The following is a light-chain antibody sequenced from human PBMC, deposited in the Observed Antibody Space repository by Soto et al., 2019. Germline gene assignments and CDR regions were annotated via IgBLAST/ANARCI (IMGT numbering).Light chain of an antibody. CDR3: QQSHSAPLT. CDR1: QNIATH. Sequence: DIQLTQSPSSLSASIGDRVTITCRASQNIATHLNWYLQKPGKSPRLLIHAASTLEGEVASRFSGSGSGTEFTLSIFSLHVEDSATYYCQQSHSAPLTFGGGTKLAIK. J-gene: IGKJ4*01. CDR2: AAS. V-gene: IGKV1-39*01.